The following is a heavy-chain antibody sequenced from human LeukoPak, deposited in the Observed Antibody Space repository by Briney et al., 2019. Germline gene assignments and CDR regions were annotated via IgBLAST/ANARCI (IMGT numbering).Heavy chain of an antibody. J-gene: IGHJ4*02. CDR1: GFTFSSYS. CDR3: AGDGGDILTGHRYFDY. Sequence: GGSLRLSCAASGFTFSSYSMNWVRQAPGKGLEWVSSISGSSSYIYYADSVKGRFTISRDNAKNSLYLQMNSLRAEDTAVYYCAGDGGDILTGHRYFDYWAQGTLHTVS. D-gene: IGHD3-9*01. V-gene: IGHV3-21*01. CDR2: ISGSSSYI.